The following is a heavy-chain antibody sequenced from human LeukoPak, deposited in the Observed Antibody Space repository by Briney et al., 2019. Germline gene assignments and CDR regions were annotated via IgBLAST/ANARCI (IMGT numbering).Heavy chain of an antibody. CDR1: GFTFSSYA. V-gene: IGHV3-23*01. J-gene: IGHJ3*02. CDR3: ARDRPRTMIVGRDAFDI. CDR2: ISGSGGST. D-gene: IGHD3-22*01. Sequence: GGSLRLSCAASGFTFSSYAMSWVRQAPGKGLEWVSAISGSGGSTYYADSVKGRFTISRDNSKNTLYLQMNSLRAEDTAVYYCARDRPRTMIVGRDAFDIWGQGTMVTVSS.